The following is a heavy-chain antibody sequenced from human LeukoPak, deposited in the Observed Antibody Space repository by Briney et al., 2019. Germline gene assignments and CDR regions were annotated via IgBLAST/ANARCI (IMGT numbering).Heavy chain of an antibody. D-gene: IGHD2-2*01. CDR1: GYSFTSYW. CDR3: ARQRYCSSTSCPLGAFDI. V-gene: IGHV5-51*01. J-gene: IGHJ3*02. CDR2: IYPGDSDT. Sequence: GESLKISCKGSGYSFTSYWIGWVRQMPGKGLEWMGIIYPGDSDTRYSPSFQDQVTISADKSISTAYLQWSSLKASDTAMYYCARQRYCSSTSCPLGAFDIWGQGTMVAVSS.